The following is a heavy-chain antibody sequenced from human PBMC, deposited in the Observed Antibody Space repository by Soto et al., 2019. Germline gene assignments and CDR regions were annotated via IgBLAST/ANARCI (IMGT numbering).Heavy chain of an antibody. Sequence: PGGSLRLSCAASGFTFSTDAMNWVRQTPGKGLEWISYISSASTTIYYADSVKGRFTVSRDNAKNSLYLQMDSLRDEDTAVYYCSRGMRHRDYWGQGTLVTVSS. J-gene: IGHJ4*02. CDR2: ISSASTTI. CDR1: GFTFSTDA. CDR3: SRGMRHRDY. V-gene: IGHV3-48*02.